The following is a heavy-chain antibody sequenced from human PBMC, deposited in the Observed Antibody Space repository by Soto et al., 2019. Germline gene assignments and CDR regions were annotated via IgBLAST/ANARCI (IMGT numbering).Heavy chain of an antibody. V-gene: IGHV1-2*02. J-gene: IGHJ3*02. D-gene: IGHD3-3*01. CDR1: GYPVTAYY. CDR2: INPATGAA. CDR3: ARGGGVGVAGSAAFDM. Sequence: QLHLVQSGAVVKKPGASVTVSCSASGYPVTAYYMHWVRQAPGRGLEWMGGINPATGAAKYTQTSRGGFTLPRGTPQSMVFMALGGLPSEDAAVFYWARGGGVGVAGSAAFDMWGQGTLVTVSS.